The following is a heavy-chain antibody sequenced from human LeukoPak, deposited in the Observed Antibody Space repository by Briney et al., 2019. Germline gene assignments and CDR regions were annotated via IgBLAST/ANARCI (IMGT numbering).Heavy chain of an antibody. V-gene: IGHV3-30*02. Sequence: HPGGSLRLSCAASGFTFSNFDMHWVRQAPSKGLEWVAFIRYDGGDKYFVDSVKGRFTISRDNSKNILYLQMYRLSAEDTAVYYCAKNRLGQTYADSFEIWGQGTMVSVSS. D-gene: IGHD2/OR15-2a*01. J-gene: IGHJ3*02. CDR1: GFTFSNFD. CDR3: AKNRLGQTYADSFEI. CDR2: IRYDGGDK.